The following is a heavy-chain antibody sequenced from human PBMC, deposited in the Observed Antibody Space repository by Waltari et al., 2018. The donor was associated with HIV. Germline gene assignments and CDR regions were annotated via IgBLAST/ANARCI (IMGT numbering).Heavy chain of an antibody. CDR2: INHSGKT. V-gene: IGHV4-34*01. D-gene: IGHD3-10*01. J-gene: IGHJ4*02. CDR3: AREGGLGTGTWFGEYRFDY. CDR1: GGSLRGFY. Sequence: QVQLQQWGAGLLKPSATLSLTCAVYGGSLRGFYWTWIRQSPGKGLEWIGEINHSGKTTYNPSRKSRATISVDTSKNQFSLRLSSVTAADTAAYYCAREGGLGTGTWFGEYRFDYWGQGTQVTVYS.